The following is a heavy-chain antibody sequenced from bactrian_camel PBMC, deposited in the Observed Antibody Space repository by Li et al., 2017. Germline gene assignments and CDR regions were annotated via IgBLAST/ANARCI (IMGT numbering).Heavy chain of an antibody. CDR1: GYTFSNYC. CDR2: IDGDGST. Sequence: HVQLVESGGDLVQPGGSLRLSCAASGYTFSNYCMGWFRQAPGKEREGVASIDGDGSTTYADSVKGRFTISKDNTNTLYLQMNSLKPEDTAIYYCAARHVPWWRPRMCRDNGYNAWGQGTQVTVS. CDR3: AARHVPWWRPRMCRDNGYNA. D-gene: IGHD7*01. V-gene: IGHV3S53*01. J-gene: IGHJ4*01.